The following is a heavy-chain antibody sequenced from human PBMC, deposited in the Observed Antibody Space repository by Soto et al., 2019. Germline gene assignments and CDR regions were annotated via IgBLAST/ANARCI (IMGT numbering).Heavy chain of an antibody. J-gene: IGHJ6*03. D-gene: IGHD2-15*01. V-gene: IGHV3-23*01. CDR1: GFTFATYA. Sequence: GGSMRLSCAASGFTFATYAMSWVRQAPGKGLEWASAISGSGAKTYYADSVKGRFTISRDNSKNTLYLQMNSLRAEDTAVYHCAKLECSGGSCYSGRLVDYFYYYMDVWGKGTTVTVSS. CDR2: ISGSGAKT. CDR3: AKLECSGGSCYSGRLVDYFYYYMDV.